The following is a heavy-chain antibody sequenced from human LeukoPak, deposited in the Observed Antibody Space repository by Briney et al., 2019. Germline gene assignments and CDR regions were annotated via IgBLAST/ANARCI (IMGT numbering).Heavy chain of an antibody. V-gene: IGHV3-48*01. J-gene: IGHJ4*02. CDR1: GFTFSNYG. D-gene: IGHD2-15*01. CDR2: ISSSSSTV. CDR3: VRDASGYS. Sequence: GGSLRLSCVASGFTFSNYGMTWVRQAPGKGLECVSYISSSSSTVYYADSVRGRFTISRDNARNSPYLQMDSLRAEDTAVYFCVRDASGYSWGQGTLVTVSS.